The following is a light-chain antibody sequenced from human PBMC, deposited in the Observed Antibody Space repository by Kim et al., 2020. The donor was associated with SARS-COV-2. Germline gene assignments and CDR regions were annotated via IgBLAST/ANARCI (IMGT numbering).Light chain of an antibody. CDR2: GKN. J-gene: IGLJ1*01. CDR1: SLRSYY. Sequence: SSELTQDPAVSVALGQTVRITCQGDSLRSYYASWYQQKPGQAPVLVIYGKNNRPSGIPDRFSGSSSGNTASFTLTGAQAEDEADYYCNSRDSSGNHLVFGTGTKVTVL. CDR3: NSRDSSGNHLV. V-gene: IGLV3-19*01.